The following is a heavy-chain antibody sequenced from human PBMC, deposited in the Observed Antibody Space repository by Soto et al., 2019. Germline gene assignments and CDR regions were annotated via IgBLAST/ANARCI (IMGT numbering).Heavy chain of an antibody. CDR2: IRSKANSYAT. J-gene: IGHJ4*02. CDR1: GFTFSGSA. Sequence: GGSLRLSCAASGFTFSGSAMHWVRQASGKGLEWVGRIRSKANSYATAYAASVKGRFTISRDDSKNTAYLQMNSLKTEDTAVYYCTRHRPSIIAVAGTDDYWGQGTLVTVSS. V-gene: IGHV3-73*01. CDR3: TRHRPSIIAVAGTDDY. D-gene: IGHD6-19*01.